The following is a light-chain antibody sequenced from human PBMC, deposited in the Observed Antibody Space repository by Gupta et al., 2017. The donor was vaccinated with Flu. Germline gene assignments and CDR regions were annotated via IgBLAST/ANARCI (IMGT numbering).Light chain of an antibody. CDR1: QSISSY. CDR2: AAS. CDR3: QQSDSTPPHS. Sequence: DIQMTQSPSSLSASVGDRVTITCRASQSISSYLNWYQQKPGKAPKLLIYAASSLQSGVTSRFSGSGYGTDLTLTISSRQPEDFATYYCQQSDSTPPHSFGEGTKLEIK. J-gene: IGKJ2*03. V-gene: IGKV1-39*01.